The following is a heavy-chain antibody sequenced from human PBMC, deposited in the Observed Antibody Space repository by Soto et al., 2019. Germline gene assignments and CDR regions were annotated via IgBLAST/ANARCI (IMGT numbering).Heavy chain of an antibody. CDR2: FSLSGTT. V-gene: IGHV4-4*07. Sequence: PSETLSLTCTVSGASITGSSYWSWIRQPAGKGLEWIGRFSLSGTTKHNPSLRSRVTMSADVSKNQFSLRLTSVTAADTALYYCARGMTPPRAPAWYYCDSWGQGTLVTVS. D-gene: IGHD2-8*02. CDR3: ARGMTPPRAPAWYYCDS. J-gene: IGHJ4*02. CDR1: GASITGSSY.